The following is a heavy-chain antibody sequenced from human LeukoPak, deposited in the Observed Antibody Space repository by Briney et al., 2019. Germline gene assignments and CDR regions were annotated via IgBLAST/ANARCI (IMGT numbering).Heavy chain of an antibody. CDR3: ARGRGTTAQATIFDF. D-gene: IGHD1-7*01. CDR2: IGGFSTDT. Sequence: GGSLRLSCAASGFTFSSYAMNWVRQAPGRGPEWVSSIGGFSTDTYYADSVRGRFTISRDKSRNTLNLQMNSLRADDTALYYCARGRGTTAQATIFDFWGRGTLVTVSS. V-gene: IGHV3-23*01. J-gene: IGHJ4*02. CDR1: GFTFSSYA.